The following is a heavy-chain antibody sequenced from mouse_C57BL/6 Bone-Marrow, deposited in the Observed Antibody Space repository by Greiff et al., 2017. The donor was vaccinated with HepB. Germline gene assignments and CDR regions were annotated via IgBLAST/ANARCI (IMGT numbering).Heavy chain of an antibody. CDR2: IRNKANGYTT. Sequence: DVMLVESGGGLVQPGGSLSLSCAASGFTFTDYYMSWVRQPPGKALEWLGFIRNKANGYTTEYSASVKGRFTISRDNSQSILYLQMNALRAEDSATYYCARFYGSSYPFDYWGQGTTLTVSS. CDR3: ARFYGSSYPFDY. J-gene: IGHJ2*01. D-gene: IGHD1-1*01. V-gene: IGHV7-3*01. CDR1: GFTFTDYY.